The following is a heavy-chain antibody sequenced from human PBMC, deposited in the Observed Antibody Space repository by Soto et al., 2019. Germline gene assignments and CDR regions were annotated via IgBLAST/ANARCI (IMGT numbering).Heavy chain of an antibody. CDR2: ISYSGST. Sequence: SETLSLTCTVSGGSISSGGYYWSWIRQHPGTGLEWIGYISYSGSTYYNPSLKSRVTISVDTSKNQFSLKLNSVTAADTAVYYCARDLWGYCGADCYPLDVWGQGTTVTVSS. CDR3: ARDLWGYCGADCYPLDV. D-gene: IGHD2-21*02. CDR1: GGSISSGGYY. J-gene: IGHJ6*02. V-gene: IGHV4-31*03.